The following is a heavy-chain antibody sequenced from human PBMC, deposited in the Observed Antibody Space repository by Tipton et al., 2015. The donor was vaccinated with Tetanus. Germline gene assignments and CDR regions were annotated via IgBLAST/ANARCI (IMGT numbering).Heavy chain of an antibody. D-gene: IGHD3-22*01. CDR2: FSPIFRRP. J-gene: IGHJ3*01. V-gene: IGHV1-69*01. CDR1: GGTFSNYV. CDR3: AREAINSEDRRAFDV. Sequence: QLVQSGPEVKKPGSSVKVSCKSSGGTFSNYVFNWVRQAPGQGPEWMGGFSPIFRRPNYAQKFQGRVTISADESTSTAYMELRSLTSADTAIYYCAREAINSEDRRAFDVWGQGTMVTVSP.